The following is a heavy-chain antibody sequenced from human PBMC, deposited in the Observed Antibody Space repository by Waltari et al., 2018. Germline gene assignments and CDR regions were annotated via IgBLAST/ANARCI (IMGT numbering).Heavy chain of an antibody. J-gene: IGHJ5*02. CDR1: GFTFSSYE. D-gene: IGHD6-19*01. CDR3: ARGYSSGWYGWFDP. CDR2: ISSSGSTI. V-gene: IGHV3-48*03. Sequence: EVQLVESGGGLVQPGGSLRLSCAASGFTFSSYEMNWERQAPGKGLEWVSYISSSGSTIYYADSVKGRFTISRDNAKNSLYLQMNSLRAEDTAVYYCARGYSSGWYGWFDPWGQGTLVTVSS.